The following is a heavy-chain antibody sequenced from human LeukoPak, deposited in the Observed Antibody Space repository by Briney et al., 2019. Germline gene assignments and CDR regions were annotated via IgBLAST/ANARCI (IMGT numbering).Heavy chain of an antibody. CDR2: MYYSGST. J-gene: IGHJ5*02. CDR3: ARPYYYDSRIDP. Sequence: PSETLSLTCTVSGGSLNSGDYYWSWIRQPPGKGLEWIAYMYYSGSTYYNPSLKSRVTMSADTSKNQLSLKLSSVTAADTAVYYCARPYYYDSRIDPWGQGILVTVSS. V-gene: IGHV4-30-4*01. D-gene: IGHD3-22*01. CDR1: GGSLNSGDYY.